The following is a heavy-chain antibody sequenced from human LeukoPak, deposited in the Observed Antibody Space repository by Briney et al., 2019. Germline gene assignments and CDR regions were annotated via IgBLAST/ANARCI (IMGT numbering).Heavy chain of an antibody. Sequence: GGSLRLSCAASGFTFSSYAMSWVRQAPGKGLEWVSAISGSGGSTYYADSVKGRFTISRDNSKNTLYLQMNSLRAEDTAVYYCARDIAGGGSGSYPNPFDGYYGMDVWGQGTTVTVSS. J-gene: IGHJ6*02. CDR1: GFTFSSYA. V-gene: IGHV3-23*01. D-gene: IGHD3-10*01. CDR3: ARDIAGGGSGSYPNPFDGYYGMDV. CDR2: ISGSGGST.